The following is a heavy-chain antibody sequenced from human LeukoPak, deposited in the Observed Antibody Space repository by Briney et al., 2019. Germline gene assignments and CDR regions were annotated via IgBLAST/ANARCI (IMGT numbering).Heavy chain of an antibody. CDR2: ISYDGSNK. CDR3: AKRMDPSIAAADLDY. D-gene: IGHD6-13*01. J-gene: IGHJ4*02. CDR1: GFTFSSYG. V-gene: IGHV3-30*18. Sequence: GGSLRLSCSASGFTFSSYGMQWVRQAPGTGLEWVAVISYDGSNKYYADSVKGRFTISRDNSKNTLYLQMNSLRAEDTAVYYCAKRMDPSIAAADLDYWGQGTLVTVSS.